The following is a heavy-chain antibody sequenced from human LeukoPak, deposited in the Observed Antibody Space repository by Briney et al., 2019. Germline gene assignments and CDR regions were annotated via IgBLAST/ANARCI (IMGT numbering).Heavy chain of an antibody. CDR3: IREYEGGYFDY. Sequence: ASVKVSCKTSGYIFTDYYVHWVRQAPGQGLEWIGIVYPSGGTTDSSQRFKGTVTVTRDTSTSTVYMELRTLRSEGTAIYYCIREYEGGYFDYWGQGTLVTVSS. V-gene: IGHV1-46*01. CDR2: VYPSGGTT. J-gene: IGHJ4*02. CDR1: GYIFTDYY. D-gene: IGHD3-16*01.